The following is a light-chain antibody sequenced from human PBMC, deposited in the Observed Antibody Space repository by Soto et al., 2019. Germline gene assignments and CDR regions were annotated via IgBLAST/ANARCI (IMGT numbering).Light chain of an antibody. CDR3: CSYADTSTFWVV. Sequence: QSALTQPASVSGSPGQSITISCSGTSSDFGGYNVVSWYQQHPGKAPKLSIYEGTKRPSGVSNRFSGSKSGNAASLTISGLQTEDEADYYCCSYADTSTFWVVFGGGTKLTVL. V-gene: IGLV2-23*03. CDR2: EGT. CDR1: SSDFGGYNV. J-gene: IGLJ3*02.